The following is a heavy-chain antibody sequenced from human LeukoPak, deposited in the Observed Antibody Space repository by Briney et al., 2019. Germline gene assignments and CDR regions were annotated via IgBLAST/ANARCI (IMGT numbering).Heavy chain of an antibody. CDR3: ASRGSSSYYSIDH. V-gene: IGHV1-69*11. CDR2: IIPMMGTA. Sequence: SVKVSCKASGTTFSSYALTWVRQAPGQGLEWLGRIIPMMGTASYSDKYKGRISISADESTSTAHMELSNLRLEDTAVFHCASRGSSSYYSIDHWGQGTLITVSS. J-gene: IGHJ4*02. D-gene: IGHD3-22*01. CDR1: GTTFSSYA.